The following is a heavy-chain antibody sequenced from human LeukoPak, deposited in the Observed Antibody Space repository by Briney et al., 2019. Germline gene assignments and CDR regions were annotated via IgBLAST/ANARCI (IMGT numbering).Heavy chain of an antibody. V-gene: IGHV5-51*01. Sequence: GESLRISCKGSGYSFTSYWIGWVRQMPGKGLEGMGIIYPGDSDTRYSPSFQGQVTISADKSISTAYLQWSSLKASDTAMYYCARRSRYNWNYYFDYWGQGTLVTVSS. J-gene: IGHJ4*02. D-gene: IGHD1-7*01. CDR1: GYSFTSYW. CDR2: IYPGDSDT. CDR3: ARRSRYNWNYYFDY.